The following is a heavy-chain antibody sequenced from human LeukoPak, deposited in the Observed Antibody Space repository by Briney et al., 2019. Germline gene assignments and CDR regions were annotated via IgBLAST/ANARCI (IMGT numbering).Heavy chain of an antibody. J-gene: IGHJ3*02. Sequence: SETLSLTCSVSGDSIHSTGYYWSWIRQPPGKGLEWIGYIYHSGNTQYNPSLRGRVTISIDKSKNQFSLKLSSVTAADTAVYYCARQGYFDWPPATDYAFDIWGQGTMVTVSS. CDR2: IYHSGNT. V-gene: IGHV4-30-2*01. D-gene: IGHD3-9*01. CDR3: ARQGYFDWPPATDYAFDI. CDR1: GDSIHSTGYY.